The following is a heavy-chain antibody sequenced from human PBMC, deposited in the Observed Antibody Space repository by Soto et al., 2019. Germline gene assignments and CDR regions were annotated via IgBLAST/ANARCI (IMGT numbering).Heavy chain of an antibody. J-gene: IGHJ4*02. CDR3: ARARRPSSGYYDD. V-gene: IGHV4-34*01. D-gene: IGHD3-22*01. CDR2: INHSGST. Sequence: SETLSLTCAVYGLSFSGYYWSWIRQPPGKGLEWIGEINHSGSTNYNPSLKSRVTISVDTSKNRFSLKLSAVTAADTAVYYCARARRPSSGYYDDWGQGTLVTVSS. CDR1: GLSFSGYY.